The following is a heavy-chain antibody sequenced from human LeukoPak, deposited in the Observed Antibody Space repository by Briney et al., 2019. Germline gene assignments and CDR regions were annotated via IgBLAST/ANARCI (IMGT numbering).Heavy chain of an antibody. V-gene: IGHV3-21*05. J-gene: IGHJ4*02. Sequence: GGSLRLSCAASGFRFVSYSMNWVRQAPGRGLEWISYISSSSSFIHYADSVKGRFTISRDNAKNSLYLQMNSLTDEDAAVYYCARDYNHDSGASVDYWGQGTLVAVSS. CDR2: ISSSSSFI. CDR3: ARDYNHDSGASVDY. CDR1: GFRFVSYS. D-gene: IGHD3-22*01.